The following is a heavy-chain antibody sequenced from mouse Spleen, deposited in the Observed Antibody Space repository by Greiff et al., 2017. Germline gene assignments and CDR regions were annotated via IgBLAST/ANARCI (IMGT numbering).Heavy chain of an antibody. CDR3: ARGDYPYAMDY. D-gene: IGHD2-4*01. V-gene: IGHV1-7*01. CDR1: GYTFTSYW. Sequence: QVQLKESGAELAKPGASVKLSCKASGYTFTSYWMHWVKQRPGQGLEWIGYINPSSGYTKYNQKFKDKATLTADKSSSTAYMQLSSPTYEDSAVYYCARGDYPYAMDYWGQGTSVTVSS. CDR2: INPSSGYT. J-gene: IGHJ4*01.